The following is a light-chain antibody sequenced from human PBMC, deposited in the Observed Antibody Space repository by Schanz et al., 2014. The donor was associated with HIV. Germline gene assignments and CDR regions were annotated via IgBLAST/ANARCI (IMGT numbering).Light chain of an antibody. Sequence: DVQMTQSPSSLSASVGDRVTITCRASQSITTYLNWYQQKPGKAPKLLIYAASNLQSGVPLRFNGSGSGTDFTLIISALQPEDFASYYCQQTYTTPSITFGQGTRLEIK. CDR3: QQTYTTPSIT. V-gene: IGKV1-39*01. CDR2: AAS. CDR1: QSITTY. J-gene: IGKJ5*01.